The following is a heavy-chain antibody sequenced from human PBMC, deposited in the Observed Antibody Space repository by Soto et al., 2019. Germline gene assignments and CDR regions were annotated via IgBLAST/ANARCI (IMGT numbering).Heavy chain of an antibody. D-gene: IGHD3-9*01. Sequence: SETLSLTCTVSGGSISSYYWSWIRQPPGKGLEWIGYIYYSGSTNYNPSLKSRVTISVDTSKNQFSLKLSSVTAADTAVYYCARETGTGFDWLSGHWFDPWGQGTLVTV. V-gene: IGHV4-59*01. CDR1: GGSISSYY. CDR2: IYYSGST. CDR3: ARETGTGFDWLSGHWFDP. J-gene: IGHJ5*02.